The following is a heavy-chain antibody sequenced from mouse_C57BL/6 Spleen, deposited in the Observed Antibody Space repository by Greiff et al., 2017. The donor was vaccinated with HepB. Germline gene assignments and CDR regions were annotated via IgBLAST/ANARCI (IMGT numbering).Heavy chain of an antibody. CDR3: ARRTVGNFDY. V-gene: IGHV1-52*01. J-gene: IGHJ2*01. CDR2: IDPSDSET. CDR1: GYTFTSYW. Sequence: VQLQQPGAELVRPGSSVKLSCKASGYTFTSYWMHWVKQRPIQGLEWIGNIDPSDSETHYNQKFKDKATLTVDKSSSTAYMQLSSLTSEASAVYYCARRTVGNFDYWGQGTTLTVSS. D-gene: IGHD1-1*01.